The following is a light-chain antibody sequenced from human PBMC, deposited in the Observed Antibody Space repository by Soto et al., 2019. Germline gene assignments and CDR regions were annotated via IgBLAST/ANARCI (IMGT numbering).Light chain of an antibody. CDR3: QVWDSSSDHRGV. CDR2: YDS. CDR1: NIGSKS. V-gene: IGLV3-21*04. Sequence: SYELTQPPPVSVAPGKTARMTCGGNNIGSKSVHWYQQKPGQAPVLVIYYDSDRPSGIPERFSGSNSGNTATLTISRVEAGDEADYYCQVWDSSSDHRGVFGGGTKVTVL. J-gene: IGLJ2*01.